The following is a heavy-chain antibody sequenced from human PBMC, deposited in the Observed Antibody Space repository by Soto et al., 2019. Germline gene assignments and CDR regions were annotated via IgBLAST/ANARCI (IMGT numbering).Heavy chain of an antibody. CDR1: GYSFTSYW. D-gene: IGHD1-26*01. V-gene: IGHV5-51*01. Sequence: GESLKISCKGSGYSFTSYWIGWVRQMPGKGLYWLGIIYLGDSVTRYSPSFQGQVTISADKSISTAYLQWSSLKASDTAIYYCTSQTSGSPGPDAFDLWGQGTMVTVSS. CDR2: IYLGDSVT. J-gene: IGHJ3*01. CDR3: TSQTSGSPGPDAFDL.